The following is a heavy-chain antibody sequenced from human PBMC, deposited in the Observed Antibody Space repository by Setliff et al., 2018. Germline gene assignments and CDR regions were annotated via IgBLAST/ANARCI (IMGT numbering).Heavy chain of an antibody. V-gene: IGHV4-39*01. CDR2: VYNTGTT. J-gene: IGHJ3*02. CDR1: GDSISNSDYY. CDR3: ASRSGVVEDPPRQVILDDGFDI. D-gene: IGHD2-15*01. Sequence: SETLSLTCIVAGDSISNSDYYWGWIRQPPGKGLEWIGRVYNTGTTNYNPSLKSRVTLSIDTSKNQFSLKVTSVTAADTAVYYCASRSGVVEDPPRQVILDDGFDIWGQGTMVTVSS.